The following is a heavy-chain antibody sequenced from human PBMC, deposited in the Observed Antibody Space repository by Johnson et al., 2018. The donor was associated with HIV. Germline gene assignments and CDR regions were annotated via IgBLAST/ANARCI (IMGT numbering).Heavy chain of an antibody. CDR1: GFTFDNFA. CDR3: AKVGGGGFDI. V-gene: IGHV3-30*02. D-gene: IGHD2-15*01. Sequence: QVQLVESGGGLVQPGGSLRLSCAVSGFTFDNFAMHWVRQAPGKGLEWVAFTRYDGSNKYYADSVKGRFTISRDNSKNTLYLQMNGLRADDTAVYYCAKVGGGGFDIWGQGTMVTVCS. CDR2: TRYDGSNK. J-gene: IGHJ3*02.